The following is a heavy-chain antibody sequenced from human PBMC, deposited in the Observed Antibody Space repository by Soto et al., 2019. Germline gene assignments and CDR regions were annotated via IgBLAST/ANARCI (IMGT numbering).Heavy chain of an antibody. CDR2: ISAYNGNT. J-gene: IGHJ6*02. Sequence: ASVKVSCKASGYTFTSYVSGWGRHETGQGLEWMGWISAYNGNTNYAQKLQGRVTMTTDTSTSTAYMELRSLRSDDTAVYYCARESSYDFWSGKRDYYGMDVWGQGTTVTVSS. CDR3: ARESSYDFWSGKRDYYGMDV. D-gene: IGHD3-3*01. CDR1: GYTFTSYV. V-gene: IGHV1-18*01.